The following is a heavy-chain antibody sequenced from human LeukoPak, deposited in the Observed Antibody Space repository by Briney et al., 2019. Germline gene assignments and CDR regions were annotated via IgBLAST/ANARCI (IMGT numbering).Heavy chain of an antibody. CDR1: GGSISSYY. CDR2: IYYSGST. J-gene: IGHJ5*02. V-gene: IGHV4-59*01. Sequence: SETLSLTCTVSGGSISSYYRSWIRQPPGKGLEWIGYIYYSGSTNYNPSLKSRVTISVDTSKNQFSLKLSSVTAADTAVYYCARGKVNWFDPWGQGTLVTVSS. CDR3: ARGKVNWFDP.